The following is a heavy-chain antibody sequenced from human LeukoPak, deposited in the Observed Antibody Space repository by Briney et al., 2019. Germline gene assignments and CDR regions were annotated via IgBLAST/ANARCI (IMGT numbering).Heavy chain of an antibody. J-gene: IGHJ4*02. V-gene: IGHV3-21*01. D-gene: IGHD2-8*01. CDR1: GFTFSSYS. CDR3: ARDRDGLLSVY. CDR2: ISSSSSYI. Sequence: GGSLRLSCAASGFTFSSYSMNWVRQAPGKGLEWVSSISSSSSYIYYADSVKGRFTISRDNAKNSLYLQMNSLRAEDTAVYYCARDRDGLLSVYWGQGTLVTDSS.